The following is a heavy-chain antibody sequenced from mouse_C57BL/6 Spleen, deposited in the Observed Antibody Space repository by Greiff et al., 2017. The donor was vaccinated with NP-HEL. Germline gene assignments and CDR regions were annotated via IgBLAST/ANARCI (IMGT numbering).Heavy chain of an antibody. V-gene: IGHV1-82*01. CDR3: ARLGTTAYFDY. CDR1: GYAFSSSW. CDR2: IYPGDGDT. Sequence: VQGVESGPELVKPGASVKISCKASGYAFSSSWMNWVKQRPGKGLEWIGRIYPGDGDTNYNGKFKGKATLTADKSSSTAYMQLSSLTSEDSAVYFCARLGTTAYFDYWGQGTTLTVSS. J-gene: IGHJ2*01. D-gene: IGHD1-2*01.